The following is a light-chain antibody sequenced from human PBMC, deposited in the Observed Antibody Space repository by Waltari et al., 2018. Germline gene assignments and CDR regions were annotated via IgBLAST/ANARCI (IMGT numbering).Light chain of an antibody. Sequence: IQLTQSPSSLSPSCGARVTITCRASQGISRNLALYHQKPGKAPALLIYAASTWQTGVPSMFSDSGSGTDFPLTISSLQPEDLAVYHCQQRHSYPLTFGGGTTVDI. V-gene: IGKV1-9*01. CDR1: QGISRN. CDR3: QQRHSYPLT. J-gene: IGKJ4*01. CDR2: AAS.